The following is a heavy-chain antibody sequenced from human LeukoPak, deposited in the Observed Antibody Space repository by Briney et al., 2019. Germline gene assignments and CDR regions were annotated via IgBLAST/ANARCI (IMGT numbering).Heavy chain of an antibody. D-gene: IGHD3-16*01. CDR2: MNPNSGNT. J-gene: IGHJ4*02. CDR1: GYTFTSYD. Sequence: ASVKVSCKASGYTFTSYDIHWVRQATGQGLEWMGWMNPNSGNTGYAQKFQGGVTMTRNTSISTAYMELSSLRSEDTAMYYCARDYDYVWGSLTKGDYWGQGTQVTVSS. V-gene: IGHV1-8*01. CDR3: ARDYDYVWGSLTKGDY.